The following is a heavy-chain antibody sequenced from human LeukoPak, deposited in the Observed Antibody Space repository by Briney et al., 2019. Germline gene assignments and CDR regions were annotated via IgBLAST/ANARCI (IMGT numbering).Heavy chain of an antibody. CDR3: AREVRGYSYGYRPTELYWYIDV. D-gene: IGHD5-18*01. V-gene: IGHV1-69*13. CDR1: GGTFSSYA. Sequence: SVKVSCKASGGTFSSYAISWVRQAPGQGLEWMGGIIPIFGTANYAQKFQGRVTITADESTSTAYMELSSLRSEDTAVYYCAREVRGYSYGYRPTELYWYIDVWGRGTLVTVSS. J-gene: IGHJ2*01. CDR2: IIPIFGTA.